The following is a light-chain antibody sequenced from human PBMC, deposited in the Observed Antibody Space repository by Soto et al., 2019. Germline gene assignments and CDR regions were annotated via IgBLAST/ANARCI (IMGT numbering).Light chain of an antibody. CDR2: EVN. V-gene: IGLV2-23*02. J-gene: IGLJ1*01. Sequence: QAVATQPGTVYGSPGQSITNYCAGTGSDVGAYNLVSWYQQHPGKAPKLIICEVNTRPSGVSNRFSGSKSGDTASLTASGLRAEDEVDDFCCSYEATVAYVLGTGPRGT. CDR1: GSDVGAYNL. CDR3: CSYEATVAYV.